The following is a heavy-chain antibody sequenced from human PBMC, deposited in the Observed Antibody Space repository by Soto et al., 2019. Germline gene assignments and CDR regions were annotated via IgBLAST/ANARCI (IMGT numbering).Heavy chain of an antibody. CDR2: IFTSGSA. D-gene: IGHD5-12*01. CDR1: GGSVGTGINY. Sequence: SETLSLTCTVSGGSVGTGINYWTWIRQPPGEGLEWIGNIFTSGSANYDPSLKTRVTISVGTSKNQFSLKLTSVTAADTAVYYCARDGKVDIDRGGYYYYDMDVWGQGTTVTVSS. J-gene: IGHJ6*02. V-gene: IGHV4-61*01. CDR3: ARDGKVDIDRGGYYYYDMDV.